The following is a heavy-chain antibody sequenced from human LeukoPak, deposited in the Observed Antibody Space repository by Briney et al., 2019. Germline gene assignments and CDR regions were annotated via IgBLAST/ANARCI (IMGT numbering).Heavy chain of an antibody. V-gene: IGHV3-33*01. CDR3: ARDAQRGFDYSNSLQY. Sequence: GGSLRLSCAASGFTFSHYGMHWVRQAPGKGLEWVAVIWSDGSNKFYADSVRGRFTISRDDDRKTVYLQMDSLTAEDTAVYYCARDAQRGFDYSNSLQYWGQGTLVTVSS. CDR2: IWSDGSNK. CDR1: GFTFSHYG. D-gene: IGHD4-11*01. J-gene: IGHJ4*02.